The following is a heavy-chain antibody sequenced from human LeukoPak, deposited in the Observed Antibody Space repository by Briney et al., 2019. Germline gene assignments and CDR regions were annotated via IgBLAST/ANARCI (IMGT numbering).Heavy chain of an antibody. CDR1: GFTFSSYG. CDR3: ARDGGLPPSFDY. CDR2: IWYDGSNK. J-gene: IGHJ4*02. V-gene: IGHV3-33*01. D-gene: IGHD3-16*01. Sequence: PGGSLRLSCAASGFTFSSYGMHWVRQAPGKGLEWVAVIWYDGSNKYYADSVKGRFTISRDNSKNTLYLQMNSLRAEDTAVYYCARDGGLPPSFDYWGQGTLVTVSS.